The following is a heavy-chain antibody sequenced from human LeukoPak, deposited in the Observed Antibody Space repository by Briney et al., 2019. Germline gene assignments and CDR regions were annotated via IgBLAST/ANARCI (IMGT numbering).Heavy chain of an antibody. V-gene: IGHV4-30-4*01. CDR2: IFYLGNT. D-gene: IGHD6-6*01. Sequence: SQTLSLTCAVSGGSISSGNYYWSWIRQPPGKGLEWIGYIFYLGNTYYTPSLKSRVTISVDTSKNQFSLKLSSVIAADTAVYYCARKYPDHWFDPWGQGTLVTVSS. CDR1: GGSISSGNYY. CDR3: ARKYPDHWFDP. J-gene: IGHJ5*02.